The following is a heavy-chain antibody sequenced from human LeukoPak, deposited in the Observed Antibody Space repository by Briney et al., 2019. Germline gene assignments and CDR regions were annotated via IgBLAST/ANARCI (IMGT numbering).Heavy chain of an antibody. V-gene: IGHV4-4*07. CDR2: ISGSGTI. J-gene: IGHJ5*02. CDR3: ARDSGTTGEVKFDP. Sequence: SETLSLTCTVSGGSIHSYWSWIRQPAGKGLEWIGRISGSGTITYNPALQSRLTISIDTSKDQLSLKLMSVTAADTAAYYCARDSGTTGEVKFDPWGQGTLVTVSS. D-gene: IGHD3-10*01. CDR1: GGSIHSY.